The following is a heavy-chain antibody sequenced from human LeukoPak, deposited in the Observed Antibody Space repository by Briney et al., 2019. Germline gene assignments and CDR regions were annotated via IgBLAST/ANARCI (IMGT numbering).Heavy chain of an antibody. J-gene: IGHJ4*02. D-gene: IGHD2-2*02. CDR2: FYYSGDT. CDR3: ARHLHCSSTSCYTGYFDY. CDR1: GGSISSSSYF. Sequence: SETLSLTCAVSGGSISSSSYFWGWIRQPPGKGLEWIESFYYSGDTYYNPSLKSRVIISVDTSKNQFSLKLSSVTAADTAVYYCARHLHCSSTSCYTGYFDYWGQGTLVTVSS. V-gene: IGHV4-39*01.